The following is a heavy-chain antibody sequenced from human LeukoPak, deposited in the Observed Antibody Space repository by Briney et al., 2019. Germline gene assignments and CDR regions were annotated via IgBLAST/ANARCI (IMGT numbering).Heavy chain of an antibody. CDR3: ARDYGSGNSQIFDY. Sequence: KASETLSLTCTVSGGSISSYDWSWIRQPPGKGLEWIGYIYYSGSINYNPSLKSRDTISVDTSKNQFSLKLSSVTAADTAMYYCARDYGSGNSQIFDYWGQGTLVTVSS. CDR1: GGSISSYD. J-gene: IGHJ4*02. CDR2: IYYSGSI. D-gene: IGHD3-10*01. V-gene: IGHV4-59*01.